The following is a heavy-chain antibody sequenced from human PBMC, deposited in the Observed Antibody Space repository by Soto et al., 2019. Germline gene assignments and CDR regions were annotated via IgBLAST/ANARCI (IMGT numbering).Heavy chain of an antibody. Sequence: ASVKVSCKASGYTFSNYVLHWVRQVPGQGLEWMGWLNTGNGDTRYSQKFQDRVTFTREASATTAHMELSRLSSEDTAVYYCARGRSDFDDYSYWGQGTQVTVSS. V-gene: IGHV1-3*04. CDR3: ARGRSDFDDYSY. J-gene: IGHJ4*02. CDR1: GYTFSNYV. D-gene: IGHD4-17*01. CDR2: LNTGNGDT.